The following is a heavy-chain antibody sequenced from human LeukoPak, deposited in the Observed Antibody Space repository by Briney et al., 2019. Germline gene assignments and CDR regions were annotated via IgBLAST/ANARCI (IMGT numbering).Heavy chain of an antibody. V-gene: IGHV3-30*02. J-gene: IGHJ3*02. CDR2: IRYDGSNK. CDR1: GFTFSSYG. CDR3: AKDLRESITMIVVVPDAFDI. Sequence: LPGGSLRLSCAASGFTFSSYGMHWVRQAPGKGLEWVAFIRYDGSNKYYADSVKGRFTISRDNSKNTLYLQMNSLRAEDTAVYYCAKDLRESITMIVVVPDAFDIWGQGTMVTVSS. D-gene: IGHD3-22*01.